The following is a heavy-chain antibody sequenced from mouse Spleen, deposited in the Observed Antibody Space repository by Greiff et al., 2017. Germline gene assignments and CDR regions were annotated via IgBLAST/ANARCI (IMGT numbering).Heavy chain of an antibody. CDR2: ISSGGSYT. J-gene: IGHJ2*01. CDR3: ARHLDGFNFDY. Sequence: EVHLVESGGGLVKPGGSLKLSCAASGFTFSSYAMSWVRQTPEKRLEWVATISSGGSYTYYPDSVKGRFTISRDNAKNTLYLQMSSLRSEDTAMYYCARHLDGFNFDYWGQGTTLTVSS. D-gene: IGHD2-3*01. CDR1: GFTFSSYA. V-gene: IGHV5-9-3*01.